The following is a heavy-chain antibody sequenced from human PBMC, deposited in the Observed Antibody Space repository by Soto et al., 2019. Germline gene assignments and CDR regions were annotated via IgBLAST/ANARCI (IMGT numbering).Heavy chain of an antibody. CDR1: GFTVSSNY. J-gene: IGHJ6*02. CDR2: IYSGGST. V-gene: IGHV3-53*01. D-gene: IGHD2-8*01. Sequence: PGGSLRLSCAASGFTVSSNYMSWVRQAPGKGLEWVSVIYSGGSTCYADSVKGRFTISRDNSKNTLYLQMNSLRAEDTAVYYCARYFPLYGMDVWGQGTTVTVSS. CDR3: ARYFPLYGMDV.